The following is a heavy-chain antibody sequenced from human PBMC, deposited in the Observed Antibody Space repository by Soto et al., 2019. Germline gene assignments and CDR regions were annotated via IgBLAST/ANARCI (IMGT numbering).Heavy chain of an antibody. J-gene: IGHJ6*02. CDR2: MNPNSGNT. V-gene: IGHV1-8*01. CDR1: GYTFTSYD. Sequence: QVQLVQSGAEVKKHGASVKVSCKASGYTFTSYDINWVRQATGQGLEWMGWMNPNSGNTGYPQKFQGRVTMTRNTSISTAYMGLSSLRFEDTALYYCAREKTSYGMDVCGQGTTVTVSS. CDR3: AREKTSYGMDV.